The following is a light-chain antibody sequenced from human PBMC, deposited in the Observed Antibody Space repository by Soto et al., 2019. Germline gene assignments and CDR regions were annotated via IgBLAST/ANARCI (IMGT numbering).Light chain of an antibody. CDR2: EVS. CDR1: SSDVGGYNY. J-gene: IGLJ2*01. CDR3: RSYTSSSTYVV. Sequence: QSALTQPASVSGSPGQSITISCTGTSSDVGGYNYVSWYQQHPGKAPKLMIYEVSNRPSGVSNRFSGSKSGNTASLTISGLQAEDEADYSCRSYTSSSTYVVFGGGTKLTVL. V-gene: IGLV2-14*01.